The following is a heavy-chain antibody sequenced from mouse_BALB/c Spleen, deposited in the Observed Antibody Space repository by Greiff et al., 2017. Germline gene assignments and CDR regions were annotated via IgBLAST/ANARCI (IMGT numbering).Heavy chain of an antibody. CDR2: ISSGSSTI. Sequence: EVNLVESGGGLVQPGGSRKLSCAASGFTFSSFGMHWVRQAPEKGLEWVAYISSGSSTIYYADTVKGRFTISRDNPKNTLFLQMTSLRSEDTAMYYCARSDRYYYAMDYWGQGTSVTVSS. CDR3: ARSDRYYYAMDY. CDR1: GFTFSSFG. D-gene: IGHD2-14*01. V-gene: IGHV5-17*02. J-gene: IGHJ4*01.